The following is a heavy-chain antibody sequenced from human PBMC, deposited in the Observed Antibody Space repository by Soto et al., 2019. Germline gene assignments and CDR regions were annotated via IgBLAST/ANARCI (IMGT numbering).Heavy chain of an antibody. CDR2: INPTSGDT. CDR1: GYTFSDYY. CDR3: ARLFTFYGAYESGTDV. J-gene: IGHJ6*02. V-gene: IGHV1-46*01. D-gene: IGHD4-17*01. Sequence: VKVSCKASGYTFSDYYLHWARQGPGQGLEWMGMINPTSGDTNYAQTFQGRVTMTRDTSTSTVYMELTSLRSADAAVYFCARLFTFYGAYESGTDVWGQGTTVTVSS.